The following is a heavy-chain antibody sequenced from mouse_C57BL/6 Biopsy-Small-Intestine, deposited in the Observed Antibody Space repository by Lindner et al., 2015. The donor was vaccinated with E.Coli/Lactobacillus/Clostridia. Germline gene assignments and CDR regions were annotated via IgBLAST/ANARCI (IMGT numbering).Heavy chain of an antibody. CDR2: IDPETGGT. J-gene: IGHJ4*01. V-gene: IGHV1-15*01. CDR3: TRGRLRRGSYYFTMDY. CDR1: GYTLTDYE. D-gene: IGHD2-2*01. Sequence: VQLQESGAELVRPGASVTLSCKASGYTLTDYEMYWVKQTPVHGLEWIGAIDPETGGTAYNQKFKGKAMLTADKSSSTAYMELRSLTSEDSAVYYCTRGRLRRGSYYFTMDYWGQGTSVTVSS.